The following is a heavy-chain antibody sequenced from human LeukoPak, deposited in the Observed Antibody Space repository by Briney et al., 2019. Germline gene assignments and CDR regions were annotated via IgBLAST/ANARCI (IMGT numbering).Heavy chain of an antibody. CDR3: AKDSSNYHYQNSGYPQDY. CDR2: LTGSGGDT. D-gene: IGHD3-22*01. J-gene: IGHJ4*02. Sequence: GGSLRLSCAASGFTFSSHAMSWVRQAPGKGLEWVSGLTGSGGDTYYGDSVKGRFTISRDNSKNTVYLRMNSLRVEDTAVYYCAKDSSNYHYQNSGYPQDYWGQGTLVTLSS. V-gene: IGHV3-23*01. CDR1: GFTFSSHA.